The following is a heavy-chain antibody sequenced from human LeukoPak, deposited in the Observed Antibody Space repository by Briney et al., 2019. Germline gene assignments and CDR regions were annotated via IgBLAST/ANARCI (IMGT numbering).Heavy chain of an antibody. CDR3: AREDGAYCSGGSCSGGMDV. V-gene: IGHV1-2*04. CDR2: INPNSGGT. J-gene: IGHJ6*02. Sequence: ASVKVSCKASGYTFTGYYMHWVRQAPGQGLEWMGWINPNSGGTSYAQKFQGWVTMTRDTSISTAYMELSRLRSDDTAVYYCAREDGAYCSGGSCSGGMDVWGQGTTVTVSS. D-gene: IGHD2-15*01. CDR1: GYTFTGYY.